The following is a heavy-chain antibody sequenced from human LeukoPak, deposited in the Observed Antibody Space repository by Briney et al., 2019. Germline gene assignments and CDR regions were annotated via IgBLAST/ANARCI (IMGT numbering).Heavy chain of an antibody. CDR2: IFSRTSTA. J-gene: IGHJ4*02. V-gene: IGHV3-11*01. D-gene: IGHD4/OR15-4a*01. CDR3: ARVLYSRDYDPLDF. Sequence: PGGSLRLSCAASGFTFSDHYMSWIRQAPGKGLEWVSYIFSRTSTAYYADSVKGRFTISRDNAKKSLFLQMNSLRAEDTAVYYCARVLYSRDYDPLDFWGQGTLVTVSS. CDR1: GFTFSDHY.